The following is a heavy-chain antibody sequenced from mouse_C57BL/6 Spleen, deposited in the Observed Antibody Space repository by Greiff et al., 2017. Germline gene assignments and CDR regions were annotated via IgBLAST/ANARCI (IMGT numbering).Heavy chain of an antibody. V-gene: IGHV1-18*01. J-gene: IGHJ4*01. CDR1: GYTFTDYN. CDR3: ARAYDGYYAMDY. D-gene: IGHD2-3*01. Sequence: VQLKQSGPELVKPGASVKIPCKASGYTFTDYNMDWVKQSHGKSLEWIGDINPNNGGTIYNQKFKGKATLTVDKSSSTAYMELRSLTSEDTAVYYCARAYDGYYAMDYWGQGTSVTVSS. CDR2: INPNNGGT.